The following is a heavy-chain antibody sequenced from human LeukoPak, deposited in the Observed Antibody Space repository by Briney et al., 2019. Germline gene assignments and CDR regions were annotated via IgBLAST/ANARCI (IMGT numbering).Heavy chain of an antibody. CDR1: GFTFSSYA. Sequence: GGSLRLSCAASGFTFSSYAMRWVRQAPGKGLEWVSSISGSGGSTYYADSVKGRFTISRDNSKNTLYLQMNSLRAEDTAVYYCARVSGWGGDPWGQGTLVIVSS. V-gene: IGHV3-23*01. D-gene: IGHD6-19*01. J-gene: IGHJ5*02. CDR3: ARVSGWGGDP. CDR2: ISGSGGST.